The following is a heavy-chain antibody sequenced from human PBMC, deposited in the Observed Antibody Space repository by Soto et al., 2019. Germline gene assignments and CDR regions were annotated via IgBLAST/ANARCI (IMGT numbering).Heavy chain of an antibody. J-gene: IGHJ6*02. Sequence: SETLSLTCAVYGGSFSGYYWSWIRQPPGKGLEWIGEINHSGSTNCNPSLKSRVTISVDTSKNQFSLKLSSVTAADTAVYYCARSGGYSSSWYTVDYYYGMDVWGQGTTVTVSS. D-gene: IGHD6-13*01. V-gene: IGHV4-34*01. CDR3: ARSGGYSSSWYTVDYYYGMDV. CDR1: GGSFSGYY. CDR2: INHSGST.